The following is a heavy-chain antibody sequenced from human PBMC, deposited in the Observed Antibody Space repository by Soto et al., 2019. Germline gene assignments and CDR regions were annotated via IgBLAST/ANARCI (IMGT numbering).Heavy chain of an antibody. D-gene: IGHD2-2*01. V-gene: IGHV1-2*02. CDR3: APLPSCTSTSCPNWNYAVDY. CDR1: GYTFTGYY. J-gene: IGHJ4*02. Sequence: ASVKVSCKASGYTFTGYYMHWVRQAPGQGLEWMGWINPNSGGTNYAQKFQDRVTLTRDTSLSTAYMELNSLRSDDTAVYYCAPLPSCTSTSCPNWNYAVDYWGQGTLVTVSS. CDR2: INPNSGGT.